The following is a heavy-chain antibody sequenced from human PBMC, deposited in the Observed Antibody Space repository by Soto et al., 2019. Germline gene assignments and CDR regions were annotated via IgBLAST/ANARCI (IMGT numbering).Heavy chain of an antibody. CDR1: GYTFTDYY. CDR3: TRENIENSDGLYDDFDI. Sequence: GSVKVSCKTSGYTFTDYYTHWVRQAPGQGLEWMGWMNPKSGGAYFAQKFQGRVTLTRDTSIGTAYIEVNSLTSDDTAVYFCTRENIENSDGLYDDFDIWGQGTTVTVSS. V-gene: IGHV1-2*02. J-gene: IGHJ3*02. D-gene: IGHD5-18*01. CDR2: MNPKSGGA.